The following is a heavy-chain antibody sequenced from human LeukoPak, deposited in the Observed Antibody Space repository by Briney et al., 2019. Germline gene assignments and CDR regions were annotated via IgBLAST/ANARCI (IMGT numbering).Heavy chain of an antibody. Sequence: GRSLRLSCAASGFSFDDYAMHWVRQPPGKGLEWVSGISWNSGSIGYADSVKGRFTISRDDAKNSLYLQMNSLRAEDTALYYCTKASFGVVLPTATDYWGQGTLVTVSS. V-gene: IGHV3-9*01. CDR3: TKASFGVVLPTATDY. CDR2: ISWNSGSI. J-gene: IGHJ4*02. CDR1: GFSFDDYA. D-gene: IGHD2-2*01.